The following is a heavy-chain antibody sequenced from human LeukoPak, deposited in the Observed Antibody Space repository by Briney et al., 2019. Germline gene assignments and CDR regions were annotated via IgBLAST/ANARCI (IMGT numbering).Heavy chain of an antibody. V-gene: IGHV3-23*01. CDR3: AKAPRDTVGGIAYYYYYSDV. CDR1: GFTFSSYG. Sequence: GGSLRLSCAASGFTFSSYGMSWVRQAPGKGLEWVSAIRGSSFDTYYADSVKGRFTISRDNSRNTLFLQMNSLRAEDTAVYYCAKAPRDTVGGIAYYYYYSDVWGKGTPVTISS. D-gene: IGHD3-16*02. J-gene: IGHJ6*03. CDR2: IRGSSFDT.